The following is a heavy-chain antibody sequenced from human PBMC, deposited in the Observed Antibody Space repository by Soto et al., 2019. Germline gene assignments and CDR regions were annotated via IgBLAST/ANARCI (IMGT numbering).Heavy chain of an antibody. CDR3: AKVPLSLKFYDY. J-gene: IGHJ4*02. V-gene: IGHV3-23*01. CDR2: ISESGTNT. Sequence: GGSLRLSCAASGFGFTFSTSAMSWVRQAPGKGLEWVSSISESGTNTHYADSVKGRFTISRDNSKNTLYLQMNSLTAADTAIYYCAKVPLSLKFYDYWGQGTQVTVSS. CDR1: GFGFTFSTSA.